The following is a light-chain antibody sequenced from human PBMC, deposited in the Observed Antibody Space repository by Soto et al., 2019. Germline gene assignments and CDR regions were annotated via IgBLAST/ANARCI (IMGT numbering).Light chain of an antibody. V-gene: IGKV1-27*01. Sequence: DIQMTQSPSSLSASVGDRVTITCRASQGIRNYLAWYQQKPGKVPKLLIYAASTLQSGVPSRFSGSGSGTDFTLTISSLQPEDVATYYCQQYNNWPHTFGQGTKLEIK. CDR1: QGIRNY. CDR2: AAS. J-gene: IGKJ2*01. CDR3: QQYNNWPHT.